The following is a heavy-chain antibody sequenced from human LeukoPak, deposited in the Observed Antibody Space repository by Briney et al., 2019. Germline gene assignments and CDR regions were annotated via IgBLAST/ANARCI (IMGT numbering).Heavy chain of an antibody. D-gene: IGHD3-22*01. Sequence: GGSLRLSCAASGFTFSSYAMSWVRQAPGKGLEWVSAISGSGDSTYYADSVKGRFTISRDNSKNTLYLQMNSLRAEDTAVYYCAKFDYYDSSGYPDYWGQGTLVTVSS. J-gene: IGHJ4*02. V-gene: IGHV3-23*01. CDR1: GFTFSSYA. CDR2: ISGSGDST. CDR3: AKFDYYDSSGYPDY.